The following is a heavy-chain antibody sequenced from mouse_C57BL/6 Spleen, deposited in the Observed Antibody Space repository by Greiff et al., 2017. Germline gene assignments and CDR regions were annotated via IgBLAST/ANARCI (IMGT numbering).Heavy chain of an antibody. CDR1: GFTFSSYA. CDR2: ISDGGSYT. D-gene: IGHD1-1*01. CDR3: ARDRDYGSSYGGLAMDY. Sequence: DVQLQESGGGLVKPGGSLKLSCAASGFTFSSYAMSWVRQTPEKRLEWVATISDGGSYTYYPDNVKGRFTISRDNAKNNLYLQMSQRKSEDTAMYYCARDRDYGSSYGGLAMDYWGQGTSVTVSS. V-gene: IGHV5-4*01. J-gene: IGHJ4*01.